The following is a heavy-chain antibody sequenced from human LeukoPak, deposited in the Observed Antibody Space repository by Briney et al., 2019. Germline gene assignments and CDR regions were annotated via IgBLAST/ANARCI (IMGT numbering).Heavy chain of an antibody. D-gene: IGHD6-13*01. CDR2: IKSKSDGGTT. CDR3: TTGHSSSWYFYYFDY. J-gene: IGHJ4*02. V-gene: IGHV3-15*01. Sequence: KPGGSLRLSCAASGFTFSNAWMSWVRQAPGKGLEWVGRIKSKSDGGTTDYAAPVKGRFTISRDDSKNTLYLQMNSLKTEDTAVYYCTTGHSSSWYFYYFDYWGRGTLVTVSS. CDR1: GFTFSNAW.